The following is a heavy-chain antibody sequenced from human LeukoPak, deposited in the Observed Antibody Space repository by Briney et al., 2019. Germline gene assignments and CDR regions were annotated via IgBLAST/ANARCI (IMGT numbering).Heavy chain of an antibody. V-gene: IGHV1-24*01. Sequence: ASVKVSCKASGYAFIGYYIHWVRQAPGQGLEWMGGFDPEDGETIYAQKFQGRVTMTEDTSTDTAYMELSSLRSEDTAVYYCATTLRTAERGVIDYWGQGTLVTVSS. CDR2: FDPEDGET. CDR3: ATTLRTAERGVIDY. D-gene: IGHD3-10*01. J-gene: IGHJ4*02. CDR1: GYAFIGYY.